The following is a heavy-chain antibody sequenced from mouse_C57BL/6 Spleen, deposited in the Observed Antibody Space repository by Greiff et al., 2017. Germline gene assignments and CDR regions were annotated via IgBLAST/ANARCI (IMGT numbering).Heavy chain of an antibody. CDR3: ARRTTTVVAPYAMDY. CDR2: ISNLAYSI. J-gene: IGHJ4*01. D-gene: IGHD1-1*01. CDR1: GFTFSDYG. V-gene: IGHV5-15*01. Sequence: EVKLVESGGGLVQPGGSLKLSCAASGFTFSDYGMAWVRQAPRKGPEWVAFISNLAYSIYYADTVTGRFTISSENAKNTLYLEMSSLRSEDTAMYYCARRTTTVVAPYAMDYWGQGTSVTVSS.